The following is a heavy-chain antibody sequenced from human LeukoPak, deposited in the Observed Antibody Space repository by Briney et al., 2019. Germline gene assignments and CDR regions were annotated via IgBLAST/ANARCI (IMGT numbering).Heavy chain of an antibody. V-gene: IGHV3-48*01. Sequence: PGGSLRLSCAASGFTFSSYSMNRVRQAPGKGLEWVSYISGSSGTRYYAGSVKGRFTISRDNAKNSLYLQMNSPRAEDTAVYYCARAPYTSGWYRGDNDYWGQGTLVTVSS. CDR1: GFTFSSYS. CDR2: ISGSSGTR. CDR3: ARAPYTSGWYRGDNDY. D-gene: IGHD6-19*01. J-gene: IGHJ4*02.